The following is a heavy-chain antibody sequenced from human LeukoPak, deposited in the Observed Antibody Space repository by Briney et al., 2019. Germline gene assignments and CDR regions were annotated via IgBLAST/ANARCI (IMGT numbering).Heavy chain of an antibody. Sequence: GGSLRLSCVASGSTFSNYAMSWVRQAPGKGLEWVSAISGSGSSTYYADSVKGRFTISRDNSKNTVYLQMNSLRAEDTAVYYCAKETTFYYDSSGYWGYGGQGTLVTVSS. CDR3: AKETTFYYDSSGYWGY. CDR2: ISGSGSST. CDR1: GSTFSNYA. D-gene: IGHD3-22*01. V-gene: IGHV3-23*01. J-gene: IGHJ4*02.